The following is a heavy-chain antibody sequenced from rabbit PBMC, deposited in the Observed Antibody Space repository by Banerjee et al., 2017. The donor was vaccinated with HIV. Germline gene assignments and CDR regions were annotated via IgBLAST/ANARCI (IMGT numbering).Heavy chain of an antibody. CDR1: GFSFSSRYY. D-gene: IGHD4-2*01. CDR3: ARDNDGSTAYGATNINL. V-gene: IGHV1S45*01. Sequence: QEQLVESGGGLVQPEGSLTLTCTASGFSFSSRYYMCWVRQAPGKGLEWIGCIYTSSGSTWYASWAKGRFTISKTSTTVTLQMTSLTAADTATYFCARDNDGSTAYGATNINLWGPGTLVTVS. CDR2: IYTSSGST. J-gene: IGHJ4*01.